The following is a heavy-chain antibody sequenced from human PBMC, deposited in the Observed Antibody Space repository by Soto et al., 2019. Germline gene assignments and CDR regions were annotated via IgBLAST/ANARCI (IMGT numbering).Heavy chain of an antibody. CDR2: INSDGSST. Sequence: GGSLRLSCVASDFTFSNRWMHWVRQVPGKGLVWVSHINSDGSSTTYADSVKGRFTISRDNSKNTLYLQMNSLRSEDTAVYYCAREVEYISALGISSSFDYWGQGTLVTVSS. CDR1: DFTFSNRW. J-gene: IGHJ4*02. V-gene: IGHV3-74*03. D-gene: IGHD6-19*01. CDR3: AREVEYISALGISSSFDY.